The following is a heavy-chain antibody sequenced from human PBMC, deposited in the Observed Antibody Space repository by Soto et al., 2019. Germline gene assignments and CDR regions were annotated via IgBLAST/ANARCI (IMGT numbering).Heavy chain of an antibody. CDR2: ISGSGGST. CDR3: AKIWSGHLHPSYYFDY. Sequence: GGSLRLSCAASVFTFSSYAMSWVRQAPGKGLEWVSAISGSGGSTYYADSVKGRFTISRDNSKNTLYLQMNSLRAEDTAVYYCAKIWSGHLHPSYYFDYWGQGTLVTVSS. D-gene: IGHD3-3*01. J-gene: IGHJ4*02. V-gene: IGHV3-23*01. CDR1: VFTFSSYA.